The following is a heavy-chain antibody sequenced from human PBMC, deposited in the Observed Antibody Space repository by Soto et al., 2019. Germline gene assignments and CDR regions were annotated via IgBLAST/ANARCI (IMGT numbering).Heavy chain of an antibody. J-gene: IGHJ4*02. D-gene: IGHD3-22*01. CDR3: ARDAYYYDSSGYPDY. CDR2: IIPILGIA. CDR1: GYIFTSYD. V-gene: IGHV1-69*04. Sequence: SVKVSCKASGYIFTSYDINWVRQAPGQGLEWMGRIIPILGIANYAQKFQGRVTITADKSTSTAYMELSSLRSEDTAVYYCARDAYYYDSSGYPDYWGQGTLVTVSS.